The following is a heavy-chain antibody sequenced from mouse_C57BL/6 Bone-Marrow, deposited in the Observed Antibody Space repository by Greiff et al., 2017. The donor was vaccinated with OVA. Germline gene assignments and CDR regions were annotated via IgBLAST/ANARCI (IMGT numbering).Heavy chain of an antibody. V-gene: IGHV1-55*01. CDR1: GYTFTSYW. Sequence: VQLQQPGAELVKPGASVKMSCKASGYTFTSYWITWVKQRPGQGLEWIGDIYPGSGSTNYNEKFKSKATLTVDTSSSTAYMQLSSLTSEDSAVYYCERRDYGSSYFDYWGQGTTLTVSS. CDR2: IYPGSGST. CDR3: ERRDYGSSYFDY. J-gene: IGHJ2*01. D-gene: IGHD1-1*01.